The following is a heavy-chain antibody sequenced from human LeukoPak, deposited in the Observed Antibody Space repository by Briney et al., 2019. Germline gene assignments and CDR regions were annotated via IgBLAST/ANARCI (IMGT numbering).Heavy chain of an antibody. D-gene: IGHD1-26*01. CDR2: ISIRSTYI. J-gene: IGHJ4*02. Sequence: GGSLKLSCAASGFSFDRYTMNWVRQAPGKGLEWVSSISIRSTYIHYVDSVKGRFTISRDNAKNSLYLQMNSLRAEDTAVYYCARLGSVGATLDYDYWGQGTLVTVSS. CDR1: GFSFDRYT. CDR3: ARLGSVGATLDYDY. V-gene: IGHV3-21*01.